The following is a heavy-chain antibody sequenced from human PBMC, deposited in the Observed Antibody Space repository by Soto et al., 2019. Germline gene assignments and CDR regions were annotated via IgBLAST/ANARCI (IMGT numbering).Heavy chain of an antibody. CDR2: ISRSSRNI. CDR1: GVTFSNYT. D-gene: IGHD3-3*01. CDR3: AREIRNYYGMDV. J-gene: IGHJ6*02. Sequence: EVQLVGSGGGLVKPGGSLRLSCTDSGVTFSNYTMNWVRQAPGKGLEWVSSISRSSRNIYYADSVKGRFTISRDNAKNALYLQMNSLRAEDTAVYYCAREIRNYYGMDVWGQGTTVTVSS. V-gene: IGHV3-21*01.